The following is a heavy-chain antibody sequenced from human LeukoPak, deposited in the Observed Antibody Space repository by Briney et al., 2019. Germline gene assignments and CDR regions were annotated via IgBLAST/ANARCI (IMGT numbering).Heavy chain of an antibody. J-gene: IGHJ3*02. D-gene: IGHD3-10*01. CDR2: ISSSSSTI. Sequence: GGSLRLSCAASGFTFSSYSMNWVRQAPGKGLEWVSYISSSSSTIYYADSVKGRFTISRDNAKNSLSLQMNSLRAEDTAVYYCAKIRGVRYDAFDIWGQGTMVTVSS. V-gene: IGHV3-48*01. CDR3: AKIRGVRYDAFDI. CDR1: GFTFSSYS.